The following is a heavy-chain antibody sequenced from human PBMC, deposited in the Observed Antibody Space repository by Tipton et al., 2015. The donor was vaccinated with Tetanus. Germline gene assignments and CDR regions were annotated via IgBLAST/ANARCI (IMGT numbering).Heavy chain of an antibody. CDR2: IHPSGST. D-gene: IGHD5-18*01. J-gene: IGHJ4*02. Sequence: TLSLTCTIYGGTFSGYYCSWIRQPPGRGLEWIGEIHPSGSTNYNPSLTSRVTLSQDTSKSHFSLKLSSVTAADTAVYYCSRGVDRPIAGIDCGQGTLVTVSS. CDR3: SRGVDRPIAGID. CDR1: GGTFSGYY. V-gene: IGHV4-34*01.